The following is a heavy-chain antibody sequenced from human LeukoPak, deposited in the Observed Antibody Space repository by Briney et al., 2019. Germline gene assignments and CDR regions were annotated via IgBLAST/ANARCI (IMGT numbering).Heavy chain of an antibody. CDR2: INPNSGGT. Sequence: GASVKVSCKASGYTFTGYYMHWVRQAPGQGLEWMGWINPNSGGTNYAQKFQGRVTMTRDTSISTAYMELSRLRSDDTAVYYCARWARLGIADYYFDYWGQGTLVTVSS. CDR1: GYTFTGYY. CDR3: ARWARLGIADYYFDY. J-gene: IGHJ4*02. D-gene: IGHD6-13*01. V-gene: IGHV1-2*02.